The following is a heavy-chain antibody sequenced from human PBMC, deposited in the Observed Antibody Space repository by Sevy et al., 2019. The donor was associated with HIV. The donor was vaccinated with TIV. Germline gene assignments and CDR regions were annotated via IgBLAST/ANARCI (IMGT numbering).Heavy chain of an antibody. D-gene: IGHD3-3*01. CDR3: ANMPSYDFWSGYLSNWFDP. J-gene: IGHJ5*02. Sequence: GGSLRPSCAASGFTFSSYAMSWVRQAPGKGLEWVSAISGSGGSTYYADSVKGRFTISRDNSKNTLYLQMNSLRAEDTAVYYCANMPSYDFWSGYLSNWFDPWGQGTLVTVSS. V-gene: IGHV3-23*01. CDR2: ISGSGGST. CDR1: GFTFSSYA.